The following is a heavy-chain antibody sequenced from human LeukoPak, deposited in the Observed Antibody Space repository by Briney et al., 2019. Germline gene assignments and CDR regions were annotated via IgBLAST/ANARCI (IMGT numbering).Heavy chain of an antibody. J-gene: IGHJ4*02. Sequence: SVKVSCKASGGTFSSYAISWVRQAPGQGLEWMGGIIPIFGTANYAQKFRGRVTITADESTSTAYVELSSLRSEDTAVYYCARNYWSIAAAGEYYFDYWGQGTLVTVSS. CDR2: IIPIFGTA. D-gene: IGHD6-13*01. V-gene: IGHV1-69*01. CDR3: ARNYWSIAAAGEYYFDY. CDR1: GGTFSSYA.